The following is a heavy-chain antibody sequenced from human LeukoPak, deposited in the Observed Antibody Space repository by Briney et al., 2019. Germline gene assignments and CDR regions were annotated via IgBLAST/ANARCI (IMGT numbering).Heavy chain of an antibody. J-gene: IGHJ4*02. Sequence: SETLSLTCTVSGGSIGSRSYYWGWIRQPPGKGLEWIGSIYYSGSTYYNPSLKSRVTISVDTSKNQFSLKLSSVTAADTAVYYCARVETLYSSRWSIDYWGQGTLVTVSS. CDR2: IYYSGST. CDR1: GGSIGSRSYY. V-gene: IGHV4-39*01. CDR3: ARVETLYSSRWSIDY. D-gene: IGHD6-19*01.